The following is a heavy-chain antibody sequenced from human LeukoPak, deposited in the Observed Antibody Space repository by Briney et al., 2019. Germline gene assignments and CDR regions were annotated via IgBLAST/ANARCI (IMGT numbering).Heavy chain of an antibody. CDR3: VKREATTSYLDY. CDR2: ISSNGGST. CDR1: GFTFSRYS. J-gene: IGHJ4*02. Sequence: GGSLRLSCSASGFTFSRYSIHWVRQAPGKGLEYVSAISSNGGSTYYADSVKGRVTISRDNSKNTLYLQMSSPRAEDTAVYYCVKREATTSYLDYSGQGTLVTVSS. D-gene: IGHD1-26*01. V-gene: IGHV3-64D*09.